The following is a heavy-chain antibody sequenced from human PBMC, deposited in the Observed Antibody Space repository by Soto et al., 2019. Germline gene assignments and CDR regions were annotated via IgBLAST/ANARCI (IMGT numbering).Heavy chain of an antibody. Sequence: ASVKVSCKASGYTFTSYGISWVRQAPGQGLEWMGWISAYNGNTNYAQKLQDRVIMTTDTSTSTAYMELRSLRSDDTAVYYCARDQYYDSSGFLAASDIWGQGTMLTVSS. V-gene: IGHV1-18*04. D-gene: IGHD3-22*01. CDR1: GYTFTSYG. CDR2: ISAYNGNT. CDR3: ARDQYYDSSGFLAASDI. J-gene: IGHJ3*02.